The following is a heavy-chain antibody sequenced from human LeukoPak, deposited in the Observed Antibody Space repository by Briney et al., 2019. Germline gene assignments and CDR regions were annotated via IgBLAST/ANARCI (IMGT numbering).Heavy chain of an antibody. CDR2: IIPIFGTA. CDR1: GGTFSSYA. V-gene: IGHV1-69*05. Sequence: ALVKVSCKASGGTFSSYAISWVRQAPGQGLEWMGGIIPIFGTANYAQKFQGRVTITTDESTSTAYMELSSLRSEDTAVYYCARGLIGELLNWGQGTLVTVSS. CDR3: ARGLIGELLN. D-gene: IGHD3-10*01. J-gene: IGHJ4*02.